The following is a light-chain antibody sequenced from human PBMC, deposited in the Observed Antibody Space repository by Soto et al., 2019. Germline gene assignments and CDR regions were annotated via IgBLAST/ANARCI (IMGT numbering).Light chain of an antibody. CDR1: SLDIGGYNY. CDR2: EVF. Sequence: QSALTQPASVSGSPGQSITISCTGTSLDIGGYNYVSWYQHHPGKAPQLMIYEVFNRPSGVSSRFSGSKSGRTASLTISGLQAEDEADYYCSSYTSSSTVVFGGGTKLTVL. CDR3: SSYTSSSTVV. V-gene: IGLV2-14*01. J-gene: IGLJ2*01.